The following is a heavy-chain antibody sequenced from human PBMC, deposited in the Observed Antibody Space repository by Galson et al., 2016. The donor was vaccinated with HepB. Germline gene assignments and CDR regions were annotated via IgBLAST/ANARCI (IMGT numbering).Heavy chain of an antibody. Sequence: SVKVSCKASGYTFTGYSIPWIRQAPGHGLEWMGRIDPDDGRANYPQRFQGRVTMTRDESIITAYMELRSLTSDDTAVYYCAIGYGAENPGNAFDIWGRGTVVTVSS. CDR2: IDPDDGRA. CDR3: AIGYGAENPGNAFDI. J-gene: IGHJ3*02. V-gene: IGHV1-2*02. CDR1: GYTFTGYS. D-gene: IGHD5-12*01.